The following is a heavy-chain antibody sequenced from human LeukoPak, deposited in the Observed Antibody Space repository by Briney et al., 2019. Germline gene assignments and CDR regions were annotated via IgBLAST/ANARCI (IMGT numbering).Heavy chain of an antibody. D-gene: IGHD3-3*01. CDR1: GGSISSYY. CDR2: IYYSGST. CDR3: AREGDDFWSGQWYYMDV. Sequence: PSETLSLTCTVSGGSISSYYWSWIRQPPGKGLEWIGYIYYSGSTNYNPSLKSRVTISVDTSKNQFSLKLSSVTAADTAVYYCAREGDDFWSGQWYYMDVWGKGTTVTVSS. V-gene: IGHV4-59*01. J-gene: IGHJ6*03.